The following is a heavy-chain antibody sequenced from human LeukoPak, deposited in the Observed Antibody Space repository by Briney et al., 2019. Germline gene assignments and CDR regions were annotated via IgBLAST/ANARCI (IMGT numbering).Heavy chain of an antibody. V-gene: IGHV4-34*09. J-gene: IGHJ4*01. D-gene: IGHD3-22*01. CDR1: GGSFSGYY. CDR2: IYYSGST. CDR3: ARGPVRYDSSGYPPNPPGY. Sequence: SETLSLTCAVYGGSFSGYYWSWIRQPPGKGLEWIGYIYYSGSTYYNPSLKSRVTISVETSKNQFSLKLSSVTAAHTAVYYCARGPVRYDSSGYPPNPPGYWGQGTLVTVSS.